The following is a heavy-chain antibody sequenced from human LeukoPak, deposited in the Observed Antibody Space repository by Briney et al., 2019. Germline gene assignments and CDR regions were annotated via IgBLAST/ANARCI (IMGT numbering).Heavy chain of an antibody. V-gene: IGHV1-3*01. J-gene: IGHJ5*02. D-gene: IGHD1-26*01. CDR1: GYTFTSYA. Sequence: ASVKVSCKASGYTFTSYAMHWVRQAPGHRLGWRGGINAGNGNTNYSQKFQGRVTITRDTSASTAYMELSSLRAEDTAVYYCARHSGSYLNWFDPWGQGTLVTVSS. CDR2: INAGNGNT. CDR3: ARHSGSYLNWFDP.